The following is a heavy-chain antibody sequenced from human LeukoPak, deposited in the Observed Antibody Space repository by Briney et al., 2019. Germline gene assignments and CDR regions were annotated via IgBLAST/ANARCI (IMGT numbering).Heavy chain of an antibody. J-gene: IGHJ6*03. D-gene: IGHD1-26*01. V-gene: IGHV4-4*07. CDR1: GGSISSYY. CDR3: ARDAITGSYYDYYYYMDV. Sequence: SEALSLTCTVSGGSISSYYWSWIRQPAGKGLEWIGRIYTSGSTNYNPSLKSRVTMSVDTSKNQFSLKLSSVTAADTAVYYCARDAITGSYYDYYYYMDVWGKGTTVTVSS. CDR2: IYTSGST.